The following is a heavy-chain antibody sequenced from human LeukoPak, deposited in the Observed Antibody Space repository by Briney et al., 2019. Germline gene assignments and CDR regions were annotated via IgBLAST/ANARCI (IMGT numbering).Heavy chain of an antibody. CDR2: ISSNGGST. D-gene: IGHD1-26*01. V-gene: IGHV3-64*01. J-gene: IGHJ3*02. CDR1: GFTFSSYA. Sequence: GGSLRLSCAASGFTFSSYAMHWVRQAPGKGLEYVSAISSNGGSTYYANSVKGRFTISRDNSKNTLYLQMNSLRAEDTAVYYCARDGVGVSPANAFDIWGQGTMVTVSS. CDR3: ARDGVGVSPANAFDI.